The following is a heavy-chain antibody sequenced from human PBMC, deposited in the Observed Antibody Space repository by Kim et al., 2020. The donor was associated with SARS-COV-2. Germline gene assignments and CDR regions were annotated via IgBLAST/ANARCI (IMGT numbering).Heavy chain of an antibody. CDR1: GFTVSSNY. CDR2: IYSGGST. D-gene: IGHD4-17*01. J-gene: IGHJ5*02. V-gene: IGHV3-66*01. Sequence: GESLKISCASSGFTVSSNYMSWVRQAPGKGLEWVSVIYSGGSTYYADSVKGRFTISRDNSKNTLYLQMNSLRAEDTAVYYCARDQGDYGDYVYWFDPWGQGTLVTVSS. CDR3: ARDQGDYGDYVYWFDP.